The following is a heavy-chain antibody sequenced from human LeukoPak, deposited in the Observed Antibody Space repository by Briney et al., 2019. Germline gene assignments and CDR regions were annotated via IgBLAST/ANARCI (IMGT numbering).Heavy chain of an antibody. CDR1: GYTFTSYG. CDR2: ISAYNGNT. V-gene: IGHV1-18*01. CDR3: ARVLGHGTTNY. D-gene: IGHD1-1*01. J-gene: IGHJ4*02. Sequence: ASVKVSCTASGYTFTSYGLCSVRQAPGHGVELMGWISAYNGNTNYAQKLQGRVAMTTDTSTSTAYMELRSLRSDDTAVYYCARVLGHGTTNYWGQGTLVTVSS.